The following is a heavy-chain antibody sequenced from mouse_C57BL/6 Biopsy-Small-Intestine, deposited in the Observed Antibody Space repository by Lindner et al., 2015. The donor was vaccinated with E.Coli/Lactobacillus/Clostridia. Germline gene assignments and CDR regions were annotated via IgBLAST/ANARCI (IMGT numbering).Heavy chain of an antibody. CDR3: ARDKMDDGYPAWFAY. CDR2: ISDGGSYT. D-gene: IGHD2-3*01. CDR1: GFTFSSYA. J-gene: IGHJ3*01. V-gene: IGHV5-4*01. Sequence: VQLQESGGGLVKPGGSLKLSCAASGFTFSSYAMSWVRQTPEKRLEWVATISDGGSYTYYPDNVKGRFTISRDNAKNNLYLQMSHLKSEDTAMYYCARDKMDDGYPAWFAYWGQGTLATVSA.